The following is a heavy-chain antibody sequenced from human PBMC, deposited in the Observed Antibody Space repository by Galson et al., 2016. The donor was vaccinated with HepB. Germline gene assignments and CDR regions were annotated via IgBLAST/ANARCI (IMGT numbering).Heavy chain of an antibody. Sequence: SLRLPSAASAFTLGNSWLNCARQAPGHGLDALANTQKGGSEINYVDSVKGRFTISRDNAKNSLYLQMNSLRAEDTALYYCTRNFDLWGRGTQVTVSS. CDR1: AFTLGNSW. J-gene: IGHJ2*01. CDR3: TRNFDL. CDR2: TQKGGSEI. V-gene: IGHV3-7*04.